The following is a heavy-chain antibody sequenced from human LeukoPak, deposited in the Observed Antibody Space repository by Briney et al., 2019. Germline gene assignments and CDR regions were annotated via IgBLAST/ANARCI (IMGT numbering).Heavy chain of an antibody. J-gene: IGHJ6*03. V-gene: IGHV1-69*13. Sequence: SVKVSCKASGYTFTGYYMHWGRQAPGQGLEWMGGIIPIFGTANYAQKFQGRVTITADESTSTAYMELSSLRAAYTGVYYCARGHYGSGSYYPYYCYYNMDVWGKRTTATISS. D-gene: IGHD3-10*01. CDR1: GYTFTGYY. CDR2: IIPIFGTA. CDR3: ARGHYGSGSYYPYYCYYNMDV.